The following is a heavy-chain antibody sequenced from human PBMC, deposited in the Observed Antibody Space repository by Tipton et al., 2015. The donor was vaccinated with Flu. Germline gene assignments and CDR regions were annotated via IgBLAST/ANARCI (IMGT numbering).Heavy chain of an antibody. J-gene: IGHJ4*02. Sequence: TLSLTCTVSGGSFSSYYWSWIRQPPGKGLAWIGDIFYTGSANYNPSLKSRVTISLDTSKHQFSLKLSSVTAADTAMYYCARVGDGYAYDYWGQGTLVTVSS. CDR3: ARVGDGYAYDY. D-gene: IGHD5-24*01. CDR2: IFYTGSA. V-gene: IGHV4-59*12. CDR1: GGSFSSYY.